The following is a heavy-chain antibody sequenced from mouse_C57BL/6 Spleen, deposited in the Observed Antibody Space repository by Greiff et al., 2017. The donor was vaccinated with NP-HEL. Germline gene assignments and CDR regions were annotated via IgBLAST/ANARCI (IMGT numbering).Heavy chain of an antibody. CDR1: GYTFTSYW. CDR3: ARGEVAYGNSWFAY. D-gene: IGHD2-1*01. J-gene: IGHJ3*01. Sequence: QVQLQQPGAELVRPGSSVKLSCKASGYTFTSYWMHWVKQRPIQGLEWIGNIDPSDSETHYNQKFKDKATLTVDKSSSTAYMQLSSLTSEDSAVYYCARGEVAYGNSWFAYWGQGTLVTVSA. CDR2: IDPSDSET. V-gene: IGHV1-52*01.